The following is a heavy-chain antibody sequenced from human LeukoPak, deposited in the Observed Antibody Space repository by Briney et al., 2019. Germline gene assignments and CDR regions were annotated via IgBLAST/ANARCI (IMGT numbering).Heavy chain of an antibody. D-gene: IGHD2-21*02. J-gene: IGHJ4*02. CDR1: GFMFSNYA. Sequence: GGSLRLSCAASGFMFSNYAMSWVRQAPGKGLEWVSAISGSGGSTYYADSVKGRFTISRDNSKNTLYLQMNSLRAEDTAVYYCAKMGTYCGGDCFGFYFDYWGQGTLVTVSS. CDR2: ISGSGGST. V-gene: IGHV3-23*01. CDR3: AKMGTYCGGDCFGFYFDY.